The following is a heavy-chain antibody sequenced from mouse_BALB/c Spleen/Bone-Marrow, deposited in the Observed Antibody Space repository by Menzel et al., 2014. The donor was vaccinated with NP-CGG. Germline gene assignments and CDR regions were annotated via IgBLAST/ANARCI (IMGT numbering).Heavy chain of an antibody. CDR3: AREYGTSYDYYFDV. V-gene: IGHV5-4*02. D-gene: IGHD1-1*01. CDR1: GFTFSDYY. CDR2: ISDGGSYT. J-gene: IGHJ1*01. Sequence: EVQGVESGGGLVKPGGSLKLSCAASGFTFSDYYMYWVRQTPEKRLEWVATISDGGSYTYYPDSVKGRFTVSRDNAKNNLYLQMSSLKSEDTAMYYCAREYGTSYDYYFDVWGAGTRSPSPQ.